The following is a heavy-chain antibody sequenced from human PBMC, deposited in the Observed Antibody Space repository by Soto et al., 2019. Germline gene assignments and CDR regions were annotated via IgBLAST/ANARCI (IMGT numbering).Heavy chain of an antibody. CDR2: ISGSGGST. J-gene: IGHJ4*02. V-gene: IGHV3-23*01. CDR1: GFTFSSYA. CDR3: AKNSATMNCDY. Sequence: EVQLLESGGGLVQPGGSLRLSCAASGFTFSSYAMSWVRQAPGKGLEWVSAISGSGGSTYYADSLKGGFTLSRDNSKNALYLQMNSLRAEDTAVYYCAKNSATMNCDYWGQGALVTVSS. D-gene: IGHD5-12*01.